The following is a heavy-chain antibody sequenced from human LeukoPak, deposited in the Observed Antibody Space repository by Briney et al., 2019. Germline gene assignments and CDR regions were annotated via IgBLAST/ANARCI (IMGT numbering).Heavy chain of an antibody. CDR3: AKDEAAAGNYYYYYMDV. CDR2: ISSSGSTI. D-gene: IGHD6-13*01. J-gene: IGHJ6*03. Sequence: GGSLRLSCAASGFTFSSYEMNWVRQAPGKGLEWVSYISSSGSTIYYADSVKGRFTISRDNAKNSLYLQMNSLRAEDTAVYYCAKDEAAAGNYYYYYMDVWGKGTTVTVSS. V-gene: IGHV3-48*03. CDR1: GFTFSSYE.